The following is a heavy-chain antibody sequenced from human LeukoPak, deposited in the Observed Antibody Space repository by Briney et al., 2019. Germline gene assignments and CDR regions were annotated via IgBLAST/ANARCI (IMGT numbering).Heavy chain of an antibody. Sequence: PGGSLRLSCAASGFTFSSYAMSWVRQAPGKGLEWVSAISGSGGSTYYADSVKGRFTISRDNSKNTLYLQMNSLRAEDTAVYYRAKDSAGYSSGWYTYWGQGTLVTVSS. V-gene: IGHV3-23*01. CDR1: GFTFSSYA. J-gene: IGHJ4*02. CDR3: AKDSAGYSSGWYTY. D-gene: IGHD6-19*01. CDR2: ISGSGGST.